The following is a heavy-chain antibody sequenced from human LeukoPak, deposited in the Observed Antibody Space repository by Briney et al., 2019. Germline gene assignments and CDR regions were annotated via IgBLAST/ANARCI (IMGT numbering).Heavy chain of an antibody. CDR1: GFTFSSYG. CDR2: IRYDGSNK. D-gene: IGHD3-3*01. CDR3: ARNYDFWSGYRKYYFDY. Sequence: PGGSLRLSCAASGFTFSSYGMRWVRQAPGKGLEWVAFIRYDGSNKYYADSVKGRFTISRDNAKNSLYLQMNSLRAEDTAVYYCARNYDFWSGYRKYYFDYWGQGTLVTVSS. J-gene: IGHJ4*02. V-gene: IGHV3-30*02.